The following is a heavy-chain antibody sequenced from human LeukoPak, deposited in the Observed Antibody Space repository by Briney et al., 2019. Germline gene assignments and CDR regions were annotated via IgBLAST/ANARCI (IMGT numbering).Heavy chain of an antibody. CDR3: ARGYYYGSGRPYYYYYGMDV. CDR2: INHSGST. Sequence: SETLSLTCAVYGGSFSGYYWSWIRQPPGKGLEWIGEINHSGSTSYNPSLKSRVTISVDTSKNQFSLKLSPVTAADTAVYYCARGYYYGSGRPYYYYYGMDVWGKGTTVTVSS. J-gene: IGHJ6*04. V-gene: IGHV4-34*01. CDR1: GGSFSGYY. D-gene: IGHD3-10*01.